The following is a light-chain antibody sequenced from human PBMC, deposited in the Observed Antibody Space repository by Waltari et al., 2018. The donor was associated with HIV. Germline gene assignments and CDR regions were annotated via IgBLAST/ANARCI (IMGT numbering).Light chain of an antibody. Sequence: EIVLMKSPGTLSLSPGERATLPCRATQSVSSSLLAWYQQKPGQAPRLLIYGASTRATGIPDRFSGSGSGTDFTLTISRLEPEDFAVYYCQHYRSSQGFTFGPGTKVDIK. CDR3: QHYRSSQGFT. V-gene: IGKV3-20*01. CDR1: QSVSSSL. CDR2: GAS. J-gene: IGKJ3*01.